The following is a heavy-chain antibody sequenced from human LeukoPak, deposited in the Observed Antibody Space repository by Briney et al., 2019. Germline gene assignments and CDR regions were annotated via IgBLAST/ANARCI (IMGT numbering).Heavy chain of an antibody. CDR1: GYTFTSYG. CDR3: ARDLCGGDCYSGWFDP. Sequence: ASVKVSCEASGYTFTSYGISWVRQAPGQGLEWMGWISAYNGNTNYAQKLQGRVTMTTDTSTSTAYMELRSLRSDDTAVYYCARDLCGGDCYSGWFDPWGQGTLVTVSS. CDR2: ISAYNGNT. V-gene: IGHV1-18*01. J-gene: IGHJ5*02. D-gene: IGHD2-21*02.